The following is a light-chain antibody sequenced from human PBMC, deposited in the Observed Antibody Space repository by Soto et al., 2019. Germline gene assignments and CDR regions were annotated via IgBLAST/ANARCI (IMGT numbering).Light chain of an antibody. CDR3: QHLKT. Sequence: DIQMTQSPSTLSASVGDRVTITCRASQSIDNWLAWYQQKPGKAPKILIYKASNLETGVPSRFSGSGSGAESTLTISSLQPDDFATYYCQHLKTFGQGTKVDIK. CDR1: QSIDNW. J-gene: IGKJ1*01. CDR2: KAS. V-gene: IGKV1-5*03.